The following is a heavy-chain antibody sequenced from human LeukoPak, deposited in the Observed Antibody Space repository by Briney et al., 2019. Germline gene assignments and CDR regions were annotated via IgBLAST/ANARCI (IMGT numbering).Heavy chain of an antibody. CDR3: ARGPGQLTSECFDS. D-gene: IGHD6-13*01. CDR2: IYPTDIT. J-gene: IGHJ5*01. V-gene: IGHV4-4*07. Sequence: SETLSLTCTVPGGSISNSYWSWIRQPAGKGLEWIGRIYPTDITTYNPSLKSRVTLSVDTPKNQFSLKVNSVTAADAAVYYCARGPGQLTSECFDSWGQGILVTVSS. CDR1: GGSISNSY.